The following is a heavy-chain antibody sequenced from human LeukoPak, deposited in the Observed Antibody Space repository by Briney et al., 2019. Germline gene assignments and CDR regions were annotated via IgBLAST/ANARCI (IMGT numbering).Heavy chain of an antibody. V-gene: IGHV5-51*01. CDR3: ARLAAAGNSYYGMDV. D-gene: IGHD6-13*01. J-gene: IGHJ6*02. CDR1: GYSFTSYW. Sequence: GESLKISCKGSGYSFTSYWIGWVRQMPGKGLEWMGIIYPGDSDTRYSPSFQGQVTISADKSISTAYLQWSSLKASDTAMYYCARLAAAGNSYYGMDVWGQGTTVTVSS. CDR2: IYPGDSDT.